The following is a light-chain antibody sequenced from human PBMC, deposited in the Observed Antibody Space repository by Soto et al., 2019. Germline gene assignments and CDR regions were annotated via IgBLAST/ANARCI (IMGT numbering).Light chain of an antibody. CDR1: QSVRSY. CDR2: DAS. Sequence: EIVLTPSPATLSLSPGERATLSCRTSQSVRSYLAWYQQKPGQAPRLLIYDASNRATGIPARFSGSGSGTDFTLTISRLEPEDFAIYYCQQRSNWPPYTFGQGTKLEIK. V-gene: IGKV3-11*01. J-gene: IGKJ2*01. CDR3: QQRSNWPPYT.